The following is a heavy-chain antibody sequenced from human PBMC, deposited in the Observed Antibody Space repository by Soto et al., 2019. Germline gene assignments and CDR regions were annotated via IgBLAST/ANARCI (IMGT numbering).Heavy chain of an antibody. V-gene: IGHV1-8*01. J-gene: IGHJ6*03. CDR2: MNPNSGNT. D-gene: IGHD4-17*01. CDR3: ARGYYGDYYYYYMDV. CDR1: GYTFTSYD. Sequence: ASVKVSCKASGYTFTSYDINWVRQATGQGLEWMGWMNPNSGNTVYAQKFQGRVTMTRNTSISTAYMELSSLRSEDTAVYYCARGYYGDYYYYYMDVWGKGTTVTVSS.